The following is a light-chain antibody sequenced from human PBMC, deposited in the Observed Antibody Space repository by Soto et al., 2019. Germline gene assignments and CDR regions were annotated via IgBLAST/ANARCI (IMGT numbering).Light chain of an antibody. V-gene: IGKV1-9*01. CDR2: AAS. J-gene: IGKJ4*01. CDR3: QHLNTYVS. CDR1: QGIGSY. Sequence: DIQLTQSPSFLSASVGDRVTITCRASQGIGSYLAWYQQKPGKAPKLLLFAASILQSGVPSRFSGSVSGTDFTLTISSLQPEDFATYYCQHLNTYVSFGGGTKVEIK.